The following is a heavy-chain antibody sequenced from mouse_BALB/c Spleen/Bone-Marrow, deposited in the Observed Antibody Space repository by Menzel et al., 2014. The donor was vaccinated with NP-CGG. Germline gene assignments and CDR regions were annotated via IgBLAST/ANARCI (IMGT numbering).Heavy chain of an antibody. V-gene: IGHV1S81*02. D-gene: IGHD1-1*02. Sequence: QVQLQQPGTELVKPGASVRLSCKASGYTFTSYWMHRVRQRPGQGLEWVGEINPSNGRTIYNEKFKSKATLTVDNSSSTAYMQLSSLTSEDSAVYYCASHLWPSYWGQGTTLTVSS. CDR1: GYTFTSYW. J-gene: IGHJ2*01. CDR2: INPSNGRT. CDR3: ASHLWPSY.